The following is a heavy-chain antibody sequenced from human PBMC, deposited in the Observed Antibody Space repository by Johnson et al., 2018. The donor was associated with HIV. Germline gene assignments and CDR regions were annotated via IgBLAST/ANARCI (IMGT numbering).Heavy chain of an antibody. D-gene: IGHD3-22*01. CDR3: ARADPYDWSGYYLGIQGAFDI. Sequence: VQLVESGGGLIQPGGSLRLSCAASGFTVSSNYMSWVRQAPGKGLEWVSVIYSGGSTYYADSVKGRFTISRDNSKHTLYLQMNSLRTEDTAVYYCARADPYDWSGYYLGIQGAFDIWGQWTMVTVSS. CDR1: GFTVSSNY. CDR2: IYSGGST. J-gene: IGHJ3*02. V-gene: IGHV3-66*03.